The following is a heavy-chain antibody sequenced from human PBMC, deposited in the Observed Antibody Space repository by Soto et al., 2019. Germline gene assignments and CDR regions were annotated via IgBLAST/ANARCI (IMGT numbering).Heavy chain of an antibody. J-gene: IGHJ4*02. CDR2: ISYDGSNK. Sequence: QVQLVESGGGVVQPGRSLRLSCAASGFTFSSYAMHWVRQAPGKGLEWVAVISYDGSNKYYADSVKGRFTISRDNSKNTLYLQMNSLRAEDTAVYYCARDRAKQLVDYWGQGTLVTVSS. CDR1: GFTFSSYA. V-gene: IGHV3-30-3*01. CDR3: ARDRAKQLVDY. D-gene: IGHD6-13*01.